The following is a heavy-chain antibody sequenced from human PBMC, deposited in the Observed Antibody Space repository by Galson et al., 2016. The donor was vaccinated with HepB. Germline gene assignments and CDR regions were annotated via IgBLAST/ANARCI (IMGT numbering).Heavy chain of an antibody. CDR1: GYSFYSYW. CDR3: ARQKAYPYYYGLGD. Sequence: QSGAEVKKPGESLKISCKCSGYSFYSYWIGWVRQRPGKGLEWMGIIYPGDSDTRYGPSFQGQVTISADKSINTAYLQWSSLKTSDSAIYYCARQKAYPYYYGLGDWGQGTLVTVSS. J-gene: IGHJ4*01. CDR2: IYPGDSDT. V-gene: IGHV5-51*01. D-gene: IGHD3-10*01.